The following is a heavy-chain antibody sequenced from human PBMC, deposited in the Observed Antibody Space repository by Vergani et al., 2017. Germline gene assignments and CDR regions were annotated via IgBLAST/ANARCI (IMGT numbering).Heavy chain of an antibody. CDR3: ARALDTAMEYYFDY. CDR2: IYHSGST. V-gene: IGHV4-30-2*01. J-gene: IGHJ4*02. D-gene: IGHD5-18*01. CDR1: GGSISSGGYS. Sequence: QLQLQESGSGLVKPSQTLSLTCAVSGGSISSGGYSWSWIRQPPGKGLEWIGYIYHSGSTYSNPSLKSRVTISVDRSKNQFSLKLSSVTAADTAVYYCARALDTAMEYYFDYWGQGTLVTVSS.